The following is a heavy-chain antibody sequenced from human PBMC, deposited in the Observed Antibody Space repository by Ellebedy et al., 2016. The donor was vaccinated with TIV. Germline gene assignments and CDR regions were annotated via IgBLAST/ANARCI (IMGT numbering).Heavy chain of an antibody. D-gene: IGHD6-13*01. J-gene: IGHJ4*02. Sequence: SETLSLXCAVSGGSISSSNWWSWVRQPPGKGLEWIGEINHSGSTNYNPSLKSRVTISVDTSKNQFSLQLNSVTPEDTAVYYCARVDSSSWRQFDYWGQGTLVTVSS. V-gene: IGHV4-4*02. CDR2: INHSGST. CDR1: GGSISSSNW. CDR3: ARVDSSSWRQFDY.